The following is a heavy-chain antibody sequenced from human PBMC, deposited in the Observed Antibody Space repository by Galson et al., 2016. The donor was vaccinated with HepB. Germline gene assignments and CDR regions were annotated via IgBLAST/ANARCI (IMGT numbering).Heavy chain of an antibody. V-gene: IGHV3-9*01. D-gene: IGHD3/OR15-3a*01. J-gene: IGHJ1*01. CDR2: INWNSGSI. CDR1: GFTFDEYA. CDR3: TKDSWTDAKYFNH. Sequence: SLRLSCAASGFTFDEYAMHWVRQAPGKGLEWVSGINWNSGSITYADSVKGRLTISRDNAKNYLYLQMNSLRPEDTALYYCTKDSWTDAKYFNHWGQGTLVTVSS.